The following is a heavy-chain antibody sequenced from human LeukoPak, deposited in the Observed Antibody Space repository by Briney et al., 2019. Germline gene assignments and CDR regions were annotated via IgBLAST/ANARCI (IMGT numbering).Heavy chain of an antibody. CDR2: ISNDGSNK. CDR3: ARVYYYGSGSYYPLHM. Sequence: GGSLRLSCAASGFTFSSFVMHWVRQAPGKGLEWVALISNDGSNKLYVDSVEGRFTVSRDNSKSTLYLQMNSLRAEDTAVYYCARVYYYGSGSYYPLHMWGRGTMVAVSS. D-gene: IGHD3-10*01. J-gene: IGHJ3*02. V-gene: IGHV3-30*03. CDR1: GFTFSSFV.